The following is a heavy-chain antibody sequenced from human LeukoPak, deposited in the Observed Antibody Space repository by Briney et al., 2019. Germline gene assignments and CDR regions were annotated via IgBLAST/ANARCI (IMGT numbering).Heavy chain of an antibody. CDR2: IYYSGST. CDR3: ARERYSSGWFENWFDP. CDR1: GGSISSGGYY. Sequence: SETLSLTCTVSGGSISSGGYYWSWIRQHPGKGLEWIGYIYYSGSTYYNPSLKSRVTMSVDTSKNQFSLKLSSVTAADTAVYYCARERYSSGWFENWFDPWGQGTLVTVSS. J-gene: IGHJ5*02. D-gene: IGHD6-19*01. V-gene: IGHV4-31*03.